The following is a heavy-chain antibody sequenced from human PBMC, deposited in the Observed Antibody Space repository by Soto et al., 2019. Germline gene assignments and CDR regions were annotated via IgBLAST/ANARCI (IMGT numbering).Heavy chain of an antibody. V-gene: IGHV4-39*01. CDR2: IYYSGST. J-gene: IGHJ4*02. Sequence: QLQLQESGPGLVKPSETLSLTCTVSGGSISSSSYYWGWIRQPPGKGLEWIGSIYYSGSTYYNPSLKSRVTISVDTSKNQFSLKLSSVTAADTAVYYCASSTVPLERFDYWGQGTLVTVSS. D-gene: IGHD1-1*01. CDR1: GGSISSSSYY. CDR3: ASSTVPLERFDY.